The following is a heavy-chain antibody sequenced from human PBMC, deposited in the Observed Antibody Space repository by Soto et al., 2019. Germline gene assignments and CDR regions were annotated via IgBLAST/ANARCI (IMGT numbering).Heavy chain of an antibody. J-gene: IGHJ4*02. Sequence: QVQLVESGGGVVQPGRSLRLSCAASGFTFSSYAMHWVRQAPGKGLEWVAVISYDGSNKYYADSVKGRFTISRDNSKNTLYLQMNSLRAEDTAVYYCAREGQWELPPPGFDYWGQGTLVTVSS. CDR2: ISYDGSNK. CDR3: AREGQWELPPPGFDY. D-gene: IGHD1-26*01. V-gene: IGHV3-30-3*01. CDR1: GFTFSSYA.